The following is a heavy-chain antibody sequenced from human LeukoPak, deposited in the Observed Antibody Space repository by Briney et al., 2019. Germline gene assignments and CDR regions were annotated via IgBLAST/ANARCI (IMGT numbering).Heavy chain of an antibody. CDR3: AKDPRHVEMATFYSFDY. J-gene: IGHJ4*02. CDR1: GGSISSYY. D-gene: IGHD5-24*01. CDR2: IYTSGST. V-gene: IGHV4-4*07. Sequence: SETLSLTCTVSGGSISSYYWSWIRQPAGKGLEWIGRIYTSGSTNHNPSLKSRVTMSVDTSKNQFSLKLSSVTAADTAVYYCAKDPRHVEMATFYSFDYGGRGTRATVSS.